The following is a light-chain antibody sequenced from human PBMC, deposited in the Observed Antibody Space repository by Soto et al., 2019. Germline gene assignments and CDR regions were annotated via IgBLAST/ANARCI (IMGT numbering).Light chain of an antibody. CDR2: DAS. J-gene: IGKJ1*01. Sequence: EIVLTQSPAILSLSPGERATLSCRASQSVGRYLVWYQQKPGQAPSLLIYDASNRATGVPARSSGSGSGTGFTLTISGLESEDFAVYYCQHRNNWPWTLGQGTRVEIK. V-gene: IGKV3-11*01. CDR3: QHRNNWPWT. CDR1: QSVGRY.